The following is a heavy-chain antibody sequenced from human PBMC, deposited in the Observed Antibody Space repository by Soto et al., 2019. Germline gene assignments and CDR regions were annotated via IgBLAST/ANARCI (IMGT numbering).Heavy chain of an antibody. J-gene: IGHJ6*02. CDR3: ARDGREASGMDV. Sequence: AESLSLTCTVSGGSISSHCRSWVRQAPGKGLEWIGHIYYRGSTINNPSLRSRSTISVDTSNNQFSLKLNSVTTADTAVYYCARDGREASGMDVWGQGTKVTVSS. CDR1: GGSISSHC. CDR2: IYYRGST. V-gene: IGHV4-59*11. D-gene: IGHD1-26*01.